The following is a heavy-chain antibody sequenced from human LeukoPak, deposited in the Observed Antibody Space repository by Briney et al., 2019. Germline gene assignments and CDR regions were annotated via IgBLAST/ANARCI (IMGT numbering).Heavy chain of an antibody. CDR3: AREPYYYDSSGYSN. J-gene: IGHJ4*02. CDR2: IYYSGST. V-gene: IGHV4-61*01. CDR1: GGSVSSGSYY. Sequence: NPSETLSLTCTVSGGSVSSGSYYWSWIRQPPGKGLEWIGYIYYSGSTNYNPSLKSRVTISVDTSKNQFSLKLSSVTAADTAVYYCAREPYYYDSSGYSNWGQGTLVTVSS. D-gene: IGHD3-22*01.